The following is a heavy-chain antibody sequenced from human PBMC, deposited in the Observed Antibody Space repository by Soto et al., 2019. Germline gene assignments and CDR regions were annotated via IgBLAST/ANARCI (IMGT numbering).Heavy chain of an antibody. J-gene: IGHJ4*02. CDR1: GGSFSGYY. D-gene: IGHD1-1*01. CDR2: INHSGST. CDR3: ARGHTTLRHPPPFDN. V-gene: IGHV4-34*01. Sequence: QVQLQQWGAGLLKPSETLCLTCAVYGGSFSGYYWSWIRQPPGKGLEWVGEINHSGSTNYNPSLKSRVTISVDTSKNPFSLKLSSVTAADLAVYYCARGHTTLRHPPPFDNWGQGTLVTVSS.